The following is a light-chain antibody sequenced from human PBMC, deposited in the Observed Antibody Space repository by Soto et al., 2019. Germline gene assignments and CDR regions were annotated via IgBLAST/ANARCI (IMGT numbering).Light chain of an antibody. J-gene: IGLJ1*01. Sequence: QSVLTQPVSVSGSPGQSITISCTGTSSDVGTYNYVSWYQLHPGKAPKLMVYEVSNRPSGVSNRFSGSKSGNTASLTISGLQAEDEADYHCSSYTSSSTYVFGTGTKVTVL. CDR3: SSYTSSSTYV. CDR2: EVS. CDR1: SSDVGTYNY. V-gene: IGLV2-14*01.